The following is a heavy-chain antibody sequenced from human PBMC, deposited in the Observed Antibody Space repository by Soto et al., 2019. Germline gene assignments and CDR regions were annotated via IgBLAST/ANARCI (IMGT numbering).Heavy chain of an antibody. J-gene: IGHJ4*02. CDR3: AKDRLTHYYDSSGYQSSDY. D-gene: IGHD3-22*01. V-gene: IGHV3-23*01. CDR1: GFTFSSYA. CDR2: ISGSGGST. Sequence: EVQLLESGGGLVQPGGSLRLSCAASGFTFSSYAMSWVRQAPGKGLEWVSAISGSGGSTYYADSVKGRFTISRDNSKNTLYLQMNSLRAEDTAVYYCAKDRLTHYYDSSGYQSSDYWGQGTLVTVSS.